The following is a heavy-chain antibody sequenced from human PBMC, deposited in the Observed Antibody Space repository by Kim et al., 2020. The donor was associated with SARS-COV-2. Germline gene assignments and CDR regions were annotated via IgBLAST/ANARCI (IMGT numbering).Heavy chain of an antibody. CDR3: AREIAAAAYLDY. CDR2: IYYSGST. V-gene: IGHV4-31*03. CDR1: GGSISSGGYY. D-gene: IGHD6-13*01. J-gene: IGHJ4*02. Sequence: SETLSLTCTVSGGSISSGGYYWSWIRQHPGKGLEWIGYIYYSGSTYYNPSLKSRVTISVDTSKNQFSLKLSSVTAADTAVYYCAREIAAAAYLDYWGQGTLVTVSS.